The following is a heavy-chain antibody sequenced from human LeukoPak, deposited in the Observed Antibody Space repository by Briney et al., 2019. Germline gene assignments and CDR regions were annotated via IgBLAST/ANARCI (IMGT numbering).Heavy chain of an antibody. J-gene: IGHJ6*02. D-gene: IGHD5-18*01. CDR1: GGTFSSYA. CDR2: IIPVLGIA. Sequence: ASVKVSCNASGGTFSSYAISWVRQAPGQGLEWMGRIIPVLGIANYAQKFQGRVTITADKSTSTAYMELSSLRSEDTAVYYCARDYTDTAMPQPKLNYYYYGIDVWGQGTTVTVSS. V-gene: IGHV1-69*04. CDR3: ARDYTDTAMPQPKLNYYYYGIDV.